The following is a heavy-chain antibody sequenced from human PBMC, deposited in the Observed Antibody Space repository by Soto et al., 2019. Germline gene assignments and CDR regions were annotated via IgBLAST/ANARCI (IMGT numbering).Heavy chain of an antibody. CDR2: ISASDGST. CDR3: AIYYFGSGSYYIFDN. V-gene: IGHV1-18*01. J-gene: IGHJ5*02. CDR1: GYAFSFG. Sequence: ASVKVSCKASGYAFSFGFSWVRQAPGPGLEWMGWISASDGSTNSAQKFRGRISLTTDTSTNTAYLDLLSLTSDDTAVYFCAIYYFGSGSYYIFDNWGQGTLVTSPQ. D-gene: IGHD3-10*01.